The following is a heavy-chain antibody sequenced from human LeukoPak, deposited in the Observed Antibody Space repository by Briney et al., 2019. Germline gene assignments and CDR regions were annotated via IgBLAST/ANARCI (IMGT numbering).Heavy chain of an antibody. CDR2: ISGSGGST. J-gene: IGHJ5*02. CDR1: GITFSSYA. V-gene: IGHV3-23*01. Sequence: GGSLRLPCAASGITFSSYAMTWVRQAPGKGLEWVSAISGSGGSTYYADSVKGRFTISRDNSKNTLYLQMNSLRAEDTAVYYCAKVYGSGSYSSEPNWFDPWGQGTLVTVSS. CDR3: AKVYGSGSYSSEPNWFDP. D-gene: IGHD3-10*01.